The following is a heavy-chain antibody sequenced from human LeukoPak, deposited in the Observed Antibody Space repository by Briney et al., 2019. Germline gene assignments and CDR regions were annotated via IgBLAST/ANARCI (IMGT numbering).Heavy chain of an antibody. CDR1: GGTFSSYA. Sequence: SVTVSCTASGGTFSSYAISWVRQAPGQGLEWMGGIIPIFGTANYAQKSQGRVTITADESTSTAYMELSSLRSEDTAVYYCARLYCSGGSCYPSDYWGQGTLVTVSS. J-gene: IGHJ4*02. CDR3: ARLYCSGGSCYPSDY. V-gene: IGHV1-69*13. CDR2: IIPIFGTA. D-gene: IGHD2-15*01.